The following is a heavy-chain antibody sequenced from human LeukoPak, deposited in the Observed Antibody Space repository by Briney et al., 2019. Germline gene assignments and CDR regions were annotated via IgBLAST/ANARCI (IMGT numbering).Heavy chain of an antibody. J-gene: IGHJ3*02. Sequence: SETLSLTCAVSDDSFSSHYWTWIRQPPGKGLEWIGYISYIGSTNYNPSLKSRVTISIDTSKNQFSLKLTSVTAADTAVYYCARDLVTVTKGFDISGQGTMVSVSS. D-gene: IGHD4-17*01. V-gene: IGHV4-59*11. CDR1: DDSFSSHY. CDR2: ISYIGST. CDR3: ARDLVTVTKGFDI.